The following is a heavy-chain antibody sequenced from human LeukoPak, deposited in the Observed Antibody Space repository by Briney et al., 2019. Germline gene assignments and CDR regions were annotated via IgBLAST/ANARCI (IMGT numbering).Heavy chain of an antibody. J-gene: IGHJ6*02. D-gene: IGHD5-18*01. CDR1: GYTFTSYD. CDR2: MNPNSGNT. Sequence: ASVKVSCKASGYTFTSYDINWVRQATGQGLEWMGWMNPNSGNTGYAQKFQGRVTMTRNTSISTAYMELSSLRSEGTAVYYCARGRETWIQLWPTYYYYGMDVWGQGTTVTVSS. V-gene: IGHV1-8*01. CDR3: ARGRETWIQLWPTYYYYGMDV.